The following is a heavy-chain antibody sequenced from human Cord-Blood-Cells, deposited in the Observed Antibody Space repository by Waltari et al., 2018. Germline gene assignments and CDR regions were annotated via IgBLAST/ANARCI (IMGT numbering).Heavy chain of an antibody. CDR1: GYTLTESS. CDR3: ATGRYGDYDANWFDP. V-gene: IGHV1-24*01. Sequence: QVQLVQSGAEVKKPGASVKVSCTVSGYTLTESSMHWVRQAPGKGLEWVGGFDPEDGETIYAQKFQGRVTMTEDTSTDTAYMELSSLRSEDTAVYYCATGRYGDYDANWFDPWGQGTLVTVSS. D-gene: IGHD4-17*01. J-gene: IGHJ5*02. CDR2: FDPEDGET.